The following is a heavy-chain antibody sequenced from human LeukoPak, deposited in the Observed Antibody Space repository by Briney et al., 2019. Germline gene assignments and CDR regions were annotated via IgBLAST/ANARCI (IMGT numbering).Heavy chain of an antibody. CDR3: ARVGYYYDSSGAFDI. J-gene: IGHJ3*02. CDR1: GGNYSSHA. V-gene: IGHV1-69*04. CDR2: IVPILGMA. D-gene: IGHD3-22*01. Sequence: ASVKVSCKASGGNYSSHAISWVRQAPGLGLEWMGRIVPILGMANYAQKFQGRVTITADRSTSTAYMELNSLRSGDTAIYYCARVGYYYDSSGAFDIWGQGTMVTVSS.